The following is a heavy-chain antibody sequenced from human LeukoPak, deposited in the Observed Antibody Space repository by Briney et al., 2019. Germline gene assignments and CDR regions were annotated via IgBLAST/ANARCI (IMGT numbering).Heavy chain of an antibody. Sequence: ASVKVSCKASGYTFTGYYMHWVRQAPGQGLEWMGWINPNSGGTNYAQKFQGRVTMTRDTSISTAYMELSRLRSDDTAVYYCARDFTGYCSSTSCYSPKRLYYYMDVWDKGTTVTVSS. V-gene: IGHV1-2*02. CDR1: GYTFTGYY. J-gene: IGHJ6*03. CDR2: INPNSGGT. CDR3: ARDFTGYCSSTSCYSPKRLYYYMDV. D-gene: IGHD2-2*01.